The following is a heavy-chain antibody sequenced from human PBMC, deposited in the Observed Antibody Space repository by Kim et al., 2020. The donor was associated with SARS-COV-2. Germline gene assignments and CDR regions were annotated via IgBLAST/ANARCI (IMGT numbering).Heavy chain of an antibody. D-gene: IGHD3-9*01. CDR2: IYYSGST. CDR3: ARAPKSYDILTGNYYYYGMDV. CDR1: GGSISSYY. V-gene: IGHV4-59*01. J-gene: IGHJ6*02. Sequence: SETLSLTCTVSGGSISSYYWSWIRQPPGKGLEWIGYIYYSGSTNYNPSLKSRVTISVDTSKNQFSLKLSSVTAADTAVYYCARAPKSYDILTGNYYYYGMDVWGQGTTVTVSS.